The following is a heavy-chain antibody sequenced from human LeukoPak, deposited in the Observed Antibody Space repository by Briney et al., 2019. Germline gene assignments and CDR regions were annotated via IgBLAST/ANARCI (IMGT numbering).Heavy chain of an antibody. J-gene: IGHJ4*02. V-gene: IGHV1-46*01. CDR3: ARSVTTLGFDY. CDR1: GYTFTSYY. Sequence: ASVKVSCKASGYTFTSYYMHWVRQAPGQGLEWMGIINPSGGSTSYAQKFQGRVTMTRDMSTSTVYTKLSSLRSEDTAVYYCARSVTTLGFDYWGQGTLVTVSS. CDR2: INPSGGST. D-gene: IGHD4-11*01.